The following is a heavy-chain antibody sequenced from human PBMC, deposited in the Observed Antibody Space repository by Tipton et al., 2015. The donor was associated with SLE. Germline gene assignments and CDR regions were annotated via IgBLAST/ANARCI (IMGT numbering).Heavy chain of an antibody. CDR3: ARDEYRYDATGYHLLGHFDF. V-gene: IGHV4-39*07. CDR1: GGSVGSRPYY. CDR2: IYYSGST. Sequence: TLSLTCTVSGGSVGSRPYYWGWIRQPPGKGLEWIGNIYYSGSTFYNPSLKSRVTILVDTSKNQFSLKLSSVTAADTAVYYCARDEYRYDATGYHLLGHFDFWGQGTLVTVSS. D-gene: IGHD3-22*01. J-gene: IGHJ4*02.